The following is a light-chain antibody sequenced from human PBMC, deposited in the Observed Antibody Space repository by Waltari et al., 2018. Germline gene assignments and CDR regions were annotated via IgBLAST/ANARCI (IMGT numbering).Light chain of an antibody. Sequence: QSALTQPISVSGSPGQSITISCTGTSSDIGRYNYVSWYQQSPGKAPKLLIYQVIYRPSVVSRRFSGSKSGNTASLTISGLQAAVEADYFCSSLTSTGTYVFGGGTSLTV. V-gene: IGLV2-14*01. CDR2: QVI. J-gene: IGLJ1*01. CDR3: SSLTSTGTYV. CDR1: SSDIGRYNY.